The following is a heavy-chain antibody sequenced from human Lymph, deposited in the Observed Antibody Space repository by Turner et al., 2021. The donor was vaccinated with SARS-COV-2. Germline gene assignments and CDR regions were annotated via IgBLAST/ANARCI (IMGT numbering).Heavy chain of an antibody. Sequence: EVQLVESGGGLVQPGRSVRLSCAASGCTFDEYVMHWVRQAPGKGLECVSGISWKSGSIGYADSVKGRFTISRDNAKNSLYLQMNSLRAEDTALYYCAKGRRFGMDVWGQGTTVTVSS. J-gene: IGHJ6*02. V-gene: IGHV3-9*01. CDR1: GCTFDEYV. CDR2: ISWKSGSI. CDR3: AKGRRFGMDV.